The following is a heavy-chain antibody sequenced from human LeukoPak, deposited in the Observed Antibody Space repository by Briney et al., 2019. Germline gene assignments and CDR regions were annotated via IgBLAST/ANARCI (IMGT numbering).Heavy chain of an antibody. CDR3: AREYSSSSWGAVYYFDY. Sequence: SETLSLTCTVSGGSISSYYWSWIRQPAGKELEWIGRIYTSGSTNYNPSLKSRVTMSVDTSKNQFSLKLSSVTAADTAVYYCAREYSSSSWGAVYYFDYWGQGTLVTVSS. D-gene: IGHD6-6*01. J-gene: IGHJ4*02. V-gene: IGHV4-4*07. CDR2: IYTSGST. CDR1: GGSISSYY.